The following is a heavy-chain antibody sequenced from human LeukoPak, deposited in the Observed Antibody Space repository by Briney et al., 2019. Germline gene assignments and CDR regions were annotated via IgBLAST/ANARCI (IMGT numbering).Heavy chain of an antibody. CDR1: GCTFTGYY. CDR3: ARDSVPHYYDSSGYYGSTDNFDY. CDR2: INPNSGGT. J-gene: IGHJ4*02. D-gene: IGHD3-22*01. V-gene: IGHV1-2*06. Sequence: ASVKVSCKASGCTFTGYYMHWVRPAPGQGLEWMGRINPNSGGTNYAQKFQGRVTMTRDTSISTAYMELSRLRSDDTAVYYCARDSVPHYYDSSGYYGSTDNFDYWGQGTLVTVSS.